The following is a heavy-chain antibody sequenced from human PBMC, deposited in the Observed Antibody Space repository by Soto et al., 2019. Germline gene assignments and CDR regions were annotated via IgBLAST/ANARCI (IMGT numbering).Heavy chain of an antibody. Sequence: PSETLSLTCAVYGGSFSDTYWNWFRQPPGKGLEWIGEINHNTNTIYNPSLTSRVTISVDTSKNHFSLKLTSVTAADTAVYYCARGVRLFRGYGGFDYWGQGVLVTVSS. D-gene: IGHD5-12*01. V-gene: IGHV4-34*01. CDR1: GGSFSDTY. CDR3: ARGVRLFRGYGGFDY. CDR2: INHNTNT. J-gene: IGHJ4*02.